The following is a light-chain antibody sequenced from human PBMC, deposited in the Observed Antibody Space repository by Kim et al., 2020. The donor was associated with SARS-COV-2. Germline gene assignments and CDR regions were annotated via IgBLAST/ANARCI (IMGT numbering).Light chain of an antibody. CDR1: RWGVKY. V-gene: IGLV3-1*01. J-gene: IGLJ2*01. CDR2: QVS. Sequence: SPEQTARLACSAARWGVKYAFWYQQQPVQPPVLVIDQVSKRPSGIPERFSGSNYGSTATLTTSGTQPIDDADYYCQAWDSSTYVVFGGGTKLTVL. CDR3: QAWDSSTYVV.